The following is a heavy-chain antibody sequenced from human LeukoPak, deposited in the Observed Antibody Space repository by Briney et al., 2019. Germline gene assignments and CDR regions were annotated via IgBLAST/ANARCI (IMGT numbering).Heavy chain of an antibody. V-gene: IGHV4-59*08. CDR1: GGSISSYY. CDR3: ARWSGSVTARNYYYYMDV. D-gene: IGHD6-6*01. J-gene: IGHJ6*03. CDR2: IYYSGNT. Sequence: SETLSLTCTVSGGSISSYYWSWIRQPPGKGLEWIGYIYYSGNTNYNPSLKSRVTISLDTSKNQFSLKLSSVTAADTAVYYCARWSGSVTARNYYYYMDVWGEGTTVTVSS.